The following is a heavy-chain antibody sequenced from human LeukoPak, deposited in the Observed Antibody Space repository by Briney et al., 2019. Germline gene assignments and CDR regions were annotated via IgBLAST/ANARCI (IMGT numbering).Heavy chain of an antibody. D-gene: IGHD3-3*01. J-gene: IGHJ6*02. CDR2: IYYRGST. Sequence: NPSETLSLTCTVSGGSINSNYWSWIRQSPGKGLEWIGYIYYRGSTDYNPSLKSRATISVDTSKNQFSLKLRSVTAADTAVYYCARQNYDEVNYYYYGLDVWGQGTTVTVSS. CDR1: GGSINSNY. CDR3: ARQNYDEVNYYYYGLDV. V-gene: IGHV4-59*08.